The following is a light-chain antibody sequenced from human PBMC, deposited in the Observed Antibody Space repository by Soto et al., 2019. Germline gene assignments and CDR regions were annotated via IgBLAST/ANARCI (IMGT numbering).Light chain of an antibody. CDR2: EVN. Sequence: QSALTQPASVSGSPGQSITISYTGTSSDVGGYNYVSWYQQHPGKAPKLMIYEVNNRPSGVSNRFSGSKSGSTASLTISGLQAEDEADYYCSSYTSSSTLGVFGTGTKVTVL. CDR3: SSYTSSSTLGV. J-gene: IGLJ1*01. V-gene: IGLV2-14*01. CDR1: SSDVGGYNY.